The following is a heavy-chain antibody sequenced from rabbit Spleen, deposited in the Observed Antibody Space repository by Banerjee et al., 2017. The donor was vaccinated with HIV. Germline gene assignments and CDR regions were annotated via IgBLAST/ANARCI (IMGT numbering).Heavy chain of an antibody. CDR3: ARDGAGGSYFAL. CDR2: IAIGGGIT. V-gene: IGHV1S40*01. Sequence: QSLEESGGDLVKPGASLTLTCTASGFSFSRTYWIHWVRQAPGKGLEWIGCIAIGGGITYYASWVNGRFTISKTSSTTVTLQMTSLTAADTATYFCARDGAGGSYFALWGPGTLVTVS. CDR1: GFSFSRTYW. J-gene: IGHJ4*01. D-gene: IGHD8-1*01.